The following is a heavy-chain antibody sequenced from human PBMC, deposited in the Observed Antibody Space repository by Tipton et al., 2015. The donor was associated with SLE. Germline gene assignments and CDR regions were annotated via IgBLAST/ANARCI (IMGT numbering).Heavy chain of an antibody. D-gene: IGHD3-10*01. Sequence: SLRLSCAASGFTFNSYAVSWVRQAPGKGLEWVPGISGSGGSTYYADSVKGRFTISRDNSKNTLFLQMNSLTAEDTAVYYCARDLGRRGAFDIWGQGTMVTVSS. V-gene: IGHV3-23*01. CDR3: ARDLGRRGAFDI. J-gene: IGHJ3*02. CDR1: GFTFNSYA. CDR2: ISGSGGST.